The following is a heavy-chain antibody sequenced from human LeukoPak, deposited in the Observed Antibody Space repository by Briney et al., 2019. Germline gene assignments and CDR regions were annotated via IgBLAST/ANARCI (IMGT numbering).Heavy chain of an antibody. CDR1: GYTFTGYY. CDR3: AREYSGSASSLDI. J-gene: IGHJ3*02. D-gene: IGHD1-26*01. CDR2: INPNSGGT. V-gene: IGHV1-2*02. Sequence: GASVKVSCKASGYTFTGYYMHWVRQAPGQGLEWMGWINPNSGGTNYAQKFQGRVTMTRDTSISTAYMELSRLRSDDTAVYYCAREYSGSASSLDIWGQGTMVTVSS.